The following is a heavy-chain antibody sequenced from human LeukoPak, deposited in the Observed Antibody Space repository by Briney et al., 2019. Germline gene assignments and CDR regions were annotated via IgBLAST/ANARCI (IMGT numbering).Heavy chain of an antibody. D-gene: IGHD3-3*01. CDR2: IYSGGST. CDR3: ARTVGTILYYFDY. Sequence: GGSLRLSCAASGFTVSTYFMSWVRQAPGKGLEWVSVIYSGGSTFYADSVKGRFTISRDNSKNTLYLQMNSLRAEDTAVYYCARTVGTILYYFDYWGQGTLVTVSS. CDR1: GFTVSTYF. V-gene: IGHV3-53*01. J-gene: IGHJ4*02.